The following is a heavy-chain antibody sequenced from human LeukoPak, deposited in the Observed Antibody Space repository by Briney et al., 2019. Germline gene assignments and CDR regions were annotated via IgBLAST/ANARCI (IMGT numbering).Heavy chain of an antibody. CDR3: ARGPNSNWSGLDF. CDR2: ISPTGSTT. V-gene: IGHV3-74*01. D-gene: IGHD6-6*01. CDR1: GFSFSGHW. Sequence: GGSLRLSCTASGFSFSGHWMHWARQLLGKGLVWVSRISPTGSTTSYADSVKGRFTVSRDNAKNTLYLQVNNLRAEDTAVYYCARGPNSNWSGLDFWGQGTLLTVSS. J-gene: IGHJ4*02.